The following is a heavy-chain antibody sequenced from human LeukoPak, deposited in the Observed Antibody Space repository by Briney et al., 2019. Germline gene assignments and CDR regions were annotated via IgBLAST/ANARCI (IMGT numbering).Heavy chain of an antibody. Sequence: SQTLSLTCAISGDSVSSNSAAWNWIRQSPSRVLEWLGRTYYRSKLYNNYAVSVKSRMSINADTSKNQFFLQLNSVTPEDMAVYYCAREGEVGTTWSWFDPWGQGALVTVSS. D-gene: IGHD1-26*01. J-gene: IGHJ5*02. V-gene: IGHV6-1*01. CDR2: TYYRSKLYN. CDR1: GDSVSSNSAA. CDR3: AREGEVGTTWSWFDP.